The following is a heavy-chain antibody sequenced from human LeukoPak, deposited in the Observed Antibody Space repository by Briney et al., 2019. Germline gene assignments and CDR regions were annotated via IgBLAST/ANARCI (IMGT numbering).Heavy chain of an antibody. V-gene: IGHV6-1*01. J-gene: IGHJ6*02. CDR2: TYYRSKWYN. CDR1: GDIFSVNSAA. CDR3: ARDQGAYDISTAFHLDGMDI. D-gene: IGHD3-9*01. Sequence: SQTLSLTCAISGDIFSVNSAAWNWIRQSPSRGLEWLGRTYYRSKWYNDYAVSVKSRITINPDTSKNQFSLHLHSVTAEDTAVYYCARDQGAYDISTAFHLDGMDIWGQGTTVTVSS.